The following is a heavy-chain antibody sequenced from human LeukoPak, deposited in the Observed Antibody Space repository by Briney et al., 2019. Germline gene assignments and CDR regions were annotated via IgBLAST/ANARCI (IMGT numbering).Heavy chain of an antibody. J-gene: IGHJ6*02. Sequence: PGGSLRLSCAASGFTFSSYAMSWVRQAPGKGLEWVSAISGSGGSTYYADSVKGRFTISRDNSKNTLYLQMNSLRAEDTAVYYCARHAGGYCTNGVCYIPLGMDVWGQGTTVTVSS. D-gene: IGHD2-8*01. CDR3: ARHAGGYCTNGVCYIPLGMDV. CDR2: ISGSGGST. V-gene: IGHV3-23*01. CDR1: GFTFSSYA.